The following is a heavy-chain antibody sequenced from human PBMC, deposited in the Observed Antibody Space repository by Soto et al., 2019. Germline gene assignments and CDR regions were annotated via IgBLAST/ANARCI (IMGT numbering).Heavy chain of an antibody. D-gene: IGHD5-12*01. CDR2: IYYSGST. CDR3: ARYSGYEGLRFDP. Sequence: PSETLSLTCAVSGGSISSGDYYWSWILQPPGKGLEWIGYIYYSGSTYYNPSLKSRVTISVDTSKNQFSLKLSSVTAADTAVYYCARYSGYEGLRFDPWGQGTLVTVSS. CDR1: GGSISSGDYY. V-gene: IGHV4-30-4*01. J-gene: IGHJ5*02.